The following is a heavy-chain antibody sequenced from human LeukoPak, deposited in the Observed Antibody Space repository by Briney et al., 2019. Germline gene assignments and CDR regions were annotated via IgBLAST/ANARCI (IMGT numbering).Heavy chain of an antibody. Sequence: GGSLRLSCAASGFTFSSYAMSWVRQAPGKGLEWVSAISGSGGSTYYADSVKGRFTISRDNSKNSLYLQMNSLSPEDTAVYYCAREETDYFDYWGQGTLVTVSS. V-gene: IGHV3-23*01. CDR1: GFTFSSYA. CDR3: AREETDYFDY. CDR2: ISGSGGST. J-gene: IGHJ4*02.